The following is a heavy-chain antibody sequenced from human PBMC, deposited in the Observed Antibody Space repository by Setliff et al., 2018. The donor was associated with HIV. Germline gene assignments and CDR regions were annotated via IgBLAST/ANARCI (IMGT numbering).Heavy chain of an antibody. V-gene: IGHV4-59*01. J-gene: IGHJ4*02. D-gene: IGHD3-10*01. CDR1: GGSISSYY. CDR3: ARVPVVRATFDY. Sequence: SETLSLTCTVSGGSISSYYWSWIRQPPGKGLEWIGYIYYSGGTNYNPSLKSRVTISVDTSKNQFSLKLSSVTAADTAVYYCARVPVVRATFDYWGQGTLVTVSS. CDR2: IYYSGGT.